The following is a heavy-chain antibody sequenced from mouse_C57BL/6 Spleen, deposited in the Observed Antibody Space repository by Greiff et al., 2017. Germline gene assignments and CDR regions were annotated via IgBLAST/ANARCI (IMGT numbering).Heavy chain of an antibody. V-gene: IGHV1-26*01. Sequence: VQLQQSGPELVKPGASVKISCKASGYTFTDYYMNWVKQSHGKSLEWIGDINPNNGGTSYNQKFKGKATLTVDKSSSTAYMELRSLTSEDSAVYYCARGGYEREFAYWGQGTLVTVSA. CDR1: GYTFTDYY. D-gene: IGHD2-2*01. CDR3: ARGGYEREFAY. CDR2: INPNNGGT. J-gene: IGHJ3*01.